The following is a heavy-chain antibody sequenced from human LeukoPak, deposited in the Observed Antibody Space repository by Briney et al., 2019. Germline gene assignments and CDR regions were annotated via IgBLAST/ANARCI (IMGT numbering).Heavy chain of an antibody. CDR2: MNPNSGNT. J-gene: IGHJ6*03. D-gene: IGHD5-18*01. V-gene: IGHV1-8*03. Sequence: ASVKVSCKASGYTFTGYYMHWVRQATGQGLEWMGWMNPNSGNTGYAQKFQGRVTITRNTSISTAYMELSSLRSEDTAVYYCARGGYMETYYMDVWGKGTTVTVSS. CDR3: ARGGYMETYYMDV. CDR1: GYTFTGYY.